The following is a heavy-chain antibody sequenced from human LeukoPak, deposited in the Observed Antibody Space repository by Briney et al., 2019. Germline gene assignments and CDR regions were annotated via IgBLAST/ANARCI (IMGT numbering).Heavy chain of an antibody. CDR1: GYTFTSYD. CDR3: ARRKATTKWFDP. CDR2: MNPNSGNT. V-gene: IGHV1-8*01. J-gene: IGHJ5*02. D-gene: IGHD4-11*01. Sequence: SVEVSCKASGYTFTSYDINWVRQATGQGLEWMGWMNPNSGNTGYAQKFQGRVTMTRNTSISTAYMELSSLRSEDTAVYYCARRKATTKWFDPWGQGTLVTVSS.